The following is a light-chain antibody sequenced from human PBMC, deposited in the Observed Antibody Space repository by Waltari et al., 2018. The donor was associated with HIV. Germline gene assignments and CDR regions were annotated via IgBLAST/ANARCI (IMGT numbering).Light chain of an antibody. CDR3: QAWDSSTVV. V-gene: IGLV3-1*01. CDR2: QDS. Sequence: SYEVTQPPSVSVSPGQTASITCSGDKLGDKYACWYQQRPGQSPVLVIYQDSKRPSAMPERFSSSNSGNTATLTISGTQAMDEADYYCQAWDSSTVVFGGGTKLTVL. CDR1: KLGDKY. J-gene: IGLJ2*01.